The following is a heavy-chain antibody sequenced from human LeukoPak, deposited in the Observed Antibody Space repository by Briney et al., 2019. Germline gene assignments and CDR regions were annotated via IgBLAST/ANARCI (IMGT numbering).Heavy chain of an antibody. J-gene: IGHJ4*02. CDR3: ARARYGDCAFDY. D-gene: IGHD4-17*01. V-gene: IGHV4-39*07. CDR2: IYYSGST. Sequence: KPSETLSLTCTVSGGSISSSSYYWGWIRQPPGKGLEWIGSIYYSGSTYYNPSLKSRVTISVDTSKNQFSLKLSSVTAADTAVYYCARARYGDCAFDYWGQGTLVTVSS. CDR1: GGSISSSSYY.